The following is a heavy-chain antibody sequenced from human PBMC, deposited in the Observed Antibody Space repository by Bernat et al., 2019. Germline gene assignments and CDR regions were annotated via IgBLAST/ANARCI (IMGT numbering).Heavy chain of an antibody. J-gene: IGHJ4*02. CDR3: ASLDCRCPTCYDY. CDR2: ISGDGRDR. Sequence: EVQLVESGGGLVQPGGSLRLSCAASGFTFSNNWMHWVRQAPGKGPVWVSRISGDGRDRSYADSVKGRFTISRDNARNTLYLQMNSLRAEDTAVYYCASLDCRCPTCYDYWGQGTLVTVS. V-gene: IGHV3-74*01. CDR1: GFTFSNNW. D-gene: IGHD2-2*01.